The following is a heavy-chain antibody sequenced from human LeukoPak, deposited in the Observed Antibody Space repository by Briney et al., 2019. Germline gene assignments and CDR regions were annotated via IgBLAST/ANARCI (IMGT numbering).Heavy chain of an antibody. D-gene: IGHD1-1*01. J-gene: IGHJ6*03. V-gene: IGHV4-38-2*01. CDR3: ARAPSVIATTGNYYYYYSMYV. CDR1: GCSISSGYY. Sequence: SESLSLTCVVSGCSISSGYYWAGIRQSPGKGLGGIGSIYHRGNTLYNPSLKRGGTISGDTTKKQLCMEVTTGTGADTGGYFCARAPSVIATTGNYYYYYSMYVCGKGTTVTVSS. CDR2: IYHRGNT.